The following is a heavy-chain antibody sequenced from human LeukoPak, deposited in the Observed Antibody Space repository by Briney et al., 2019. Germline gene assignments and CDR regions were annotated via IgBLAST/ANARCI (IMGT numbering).Heavy chain of an antibody. CDR1: GGSFSGYY. D-gene: IGHD6-13*01. V-gene: IGHV4-34*01. Sequence: SETLSVTCAVYGGSFSGYYWSWIRQPPGKGLEWIGEISHSGSTNYNPSLKSRVTISVDTSKNQFSLKLSSVTAADTAVYYCARMSSSLGDYWGQGTLVTVSS. CDR2: ISHSGST. CDR3: ARMSSSLGDY. J-gene: IGHJ4*02.